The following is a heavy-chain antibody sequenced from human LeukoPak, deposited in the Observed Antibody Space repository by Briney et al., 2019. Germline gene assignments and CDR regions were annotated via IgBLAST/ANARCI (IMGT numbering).Heavy chain of an antibody. J-gene: IGHJ2*01. CDR3: ARDLYYYGSGSYYPTDWYFDL. D-gene: IGHD3-10*01. CDR1: GGSISSYY. V-gene: IGHV4-4*07. CDR2: IYTSGST. Sequence: SETLSLTCTVSGGSISSYYWSWIRQPAGKGLEWIGRIYTSGSTNYNPSLKSRVTVSVDTSKNQFSPKLSSVTAADTAVYYCARDLYYYGSGSYYPTDWYFDLWGRGTLGTVSS.